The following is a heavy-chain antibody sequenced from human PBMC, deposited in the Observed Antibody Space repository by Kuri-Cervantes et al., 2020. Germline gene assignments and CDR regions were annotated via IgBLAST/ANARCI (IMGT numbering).Heavy chain of an antibody. CDR1: GGSISSSSYY. Sequence: GSLRLSCTVSGGSISSSSYYWGWIRQPPGKGLEWIGSIYYSGSTYYNPSLKSLVTISVGTSKNQFSLKLSSVTAADTAVYYCARDLAGGWFDPWGQGTLVTVSS. CDR2: IYYSGST. CDR3: ARDLAGGWFDP. D-gene: IGHD3-10*01. V-gene: IGHV4-39*07. J-gene: IGHJ5*02.